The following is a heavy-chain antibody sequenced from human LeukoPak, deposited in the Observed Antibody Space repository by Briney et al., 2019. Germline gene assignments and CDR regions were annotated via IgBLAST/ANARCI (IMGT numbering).Heavy chain of an antibody. D-gene: IGHD3-10*01. V-gene: IGHV4-4*07. CDR2: IYTSGST. CDR3: ATSMVRGVYADAAFDI. J-gene: IGHJ3*02. Sequence: SETLSLTCTVSGGSISSYYWSWIRQPAGKGLEWIGRIYTSGSTNYNPSLKSRVTMSVDTSKNQFPLKLSSVTAADTAVYYCATSMVRGVYADAAFDIWGQGTMVTVSS. CDR1: GGSISSYY.